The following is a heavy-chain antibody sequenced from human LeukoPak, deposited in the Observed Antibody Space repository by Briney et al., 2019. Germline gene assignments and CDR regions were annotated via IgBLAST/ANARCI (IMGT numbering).Heavy chain of an antibody. CDR3: ASAPIVVVPAAIDLGYYGMDV. V-gene: IGHV4-31*03. CDR1: GGSISSGGYY. J-gene: IGHJ6*02. CDR2: IYYSGST. Sequence: PSETLSLTCTVSGGSISSGGYYWSWIRQHPGKGLKWIGYIYYSGSTYYNPSLKSRVTISVDTSKNQFSLKLSSVTAADTAVYYCASAPIVVVPAAIDLGYYGMDVWGQGTTVTVSS. D-gene: IGHD2-2*01.